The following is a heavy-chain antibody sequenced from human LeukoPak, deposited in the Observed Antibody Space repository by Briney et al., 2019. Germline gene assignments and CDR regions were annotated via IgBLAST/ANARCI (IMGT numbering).Heavy chain of an antibody. V-gene: IGHV3-53*01. CDR1: GFTVSTNY. J-gene: IGHJ6*02. D-gene: IGHD5-18*01. Sequence: GGSLRLSCAASGFTVSTNYMSWVRQAPGKGLEWVSVIYSGGTTNYADSVKRRFTISRDNSKNTVYLQMNSLRAEDTAVYYCARGGYAHYYGMDVWGQGTTVTVSS. CDR3: ARGGYAHYYGMDV. CDR2: IYSGGTT.